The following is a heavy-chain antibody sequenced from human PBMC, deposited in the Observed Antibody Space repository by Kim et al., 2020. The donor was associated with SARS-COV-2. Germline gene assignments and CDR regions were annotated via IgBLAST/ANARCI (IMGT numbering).Heavy chain of an antibody. CDR1: GFTFRTYA. V-gene: IGHV3-23*01. CDR3: AKRFSREYSYGPFDY. Sequence: GGSLRLSCAGSGFTFRTYAMSWVRQAPGKGLEWVSTIDETGTDPYYADSVKGRFTISRDNSKNTLHLQMHSLRAADTAVYYCAKRFSREYSYGPFDYWGQGTLVTVSS. D-gene: IGHD5-18*01. CDR2: IDETGTDP. J-gene: IGHJ4*02.